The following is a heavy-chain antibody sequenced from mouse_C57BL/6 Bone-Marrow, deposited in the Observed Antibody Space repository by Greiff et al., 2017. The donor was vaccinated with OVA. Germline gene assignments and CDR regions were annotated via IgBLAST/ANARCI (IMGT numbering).Heavy chain of an antibody. CDR3: ARDYGSSHYYAMDY. Sequence: VQLQQPGAELVKPGASVKLSCTASGYTFTSYWMHWVKQRPGQGLEWIGMIHPNSGSTNYNEKFKSKATLTVDKSSSTAYMQLSSLTSEDSAVYYCARDYGSSHYYAMDYWGQGTSVTVSS. CDR2: IHPNSGST. CDR1: GYTFTSYW. D-gene: IGHD1-1*01. J-gene: IGHJ4*01. V-gene: IGHV1-64*01.